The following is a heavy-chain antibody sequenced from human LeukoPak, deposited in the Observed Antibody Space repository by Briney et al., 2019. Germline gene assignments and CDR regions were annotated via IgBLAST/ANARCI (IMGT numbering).Heavy chain of an antibody. CDR1: GGTFSSYA. J-gene: IGHJ6*03. CDR2: IIPIFGTA. Sequence: SVKVSCKASGGTFSSYAISWVRPAPGQGLEWMGGIIPIFGTANYAQKFQGRVTITADESTSTAYMELSSPRSEDTAVYYCARAGYDFWSGSGYYYYMDVWGKGTTVTVSS. D-gene: IGHD3-3*01. CDR3: ARAGYDFWSGSGYYYYMDV. V-gene: IGHV1-69*13.